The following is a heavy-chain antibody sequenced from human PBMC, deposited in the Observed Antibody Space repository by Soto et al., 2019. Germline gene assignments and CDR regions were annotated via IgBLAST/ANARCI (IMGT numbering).Heavy chain of an antibody. CDR1: GFTFSSYS. CDR3: ARSGGKTSFNWFDP. D-gene: IGHD2-2*01. J-gene: IGHJ5*02. V-gene: IGHV3-48*01. Sequence: EVQLVESGGGLVQPGGSLRLSCAASGFTFSSYSMNWVRQAPGKGLEWVSYISSSSSTIYYADSVKGRFTISRDNAKNSLDLQMNSLRAEDTAVYYCARSGGKTSFNWFDPWGQGTLVTVSS. CDR2: ISSSSSTI.